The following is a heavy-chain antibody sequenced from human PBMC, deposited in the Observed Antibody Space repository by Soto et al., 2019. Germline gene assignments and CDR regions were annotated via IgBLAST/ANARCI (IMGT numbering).Heavy chain of an antibody. CDR1: GYTFTSYD. CDR2: MNPNSGNT. J-gene: IGHJ3*02. D-gene: IGHD3-10*01. CDR3: ARGINYYGSGDDAFDI. Sequence: QVQLVQSGAEVKKPGASVKVSCKASGYTFTSYDINWVRQATGQGLEWMGWMNPNSGNTGYAQKFQGRVTMTRNTSISTAYMALSSLRSEDTAMYYCARGINYYGSGDDAFDIWGQGTMVTVSS. V-gene: IGHV1-8*01.